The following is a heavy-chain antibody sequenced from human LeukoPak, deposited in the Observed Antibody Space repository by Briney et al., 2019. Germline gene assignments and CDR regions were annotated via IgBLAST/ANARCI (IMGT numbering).Heavy chain of an antibody. J-gene: IGHJ6*04. D-gene: IGHD6-13*01. Sequence: GGSLRLSCAASGFTFSSYEMNWVRQAPGKGLGWVSYISSSGSTIYYADFVKGRFTISRDNAKNSLYLQMNSLRAEDTAVYYCARDGSSWYGMDVWGKGTTVTVSS. V-gene: IGHV3-48*03. CDR1: GFTFSSYE. CDR3: ARDGSSWYGMDV. CDR2: ISSSGSTI.